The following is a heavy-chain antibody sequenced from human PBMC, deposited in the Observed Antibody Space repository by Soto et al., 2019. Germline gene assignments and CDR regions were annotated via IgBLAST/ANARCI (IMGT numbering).Heavy chain of an antibody. CDR1: GFTFSTYG. Sequence: QVQLVESGGGVVQPGRSLRLSCAASGFTFSTYGMHWVRQAPGKGPQWVALISYDGSKKYYADSVTGRFTISRDNSKNTVFLQMNSLKAEDTALYYCARVAPYCSTTTCYIDSWGQGTLVTVSS. D-gene: IGHD2-2*01. V-gene: IGHV3-30*03. J-gene: IGHJ4*02. CDR3: ARVAPYCSTTTCYIDS. CDR2: ISYDGSKK.